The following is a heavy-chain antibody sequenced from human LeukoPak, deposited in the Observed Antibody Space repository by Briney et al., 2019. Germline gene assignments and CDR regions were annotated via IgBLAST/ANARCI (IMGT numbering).Heavy chain of an antibody. Sequence: SETLSLTCTVSGGSISGYYWSWIRQPPGKGLEWIGFIFYSGTTNYNPSLKSRVTISVDTSKNQFSLKLSSVTAADTAVYYCARGYSYYYYMDVWGKGTTVTVSS. CDR3: ARGYSYYYYMDV. V-gene: IGHV4-59*12. CDR1: GGSISGYY. J-gene: IGHJ6*03. D-gene: IGHD4-11*01. CDR2: IFYSGTT.